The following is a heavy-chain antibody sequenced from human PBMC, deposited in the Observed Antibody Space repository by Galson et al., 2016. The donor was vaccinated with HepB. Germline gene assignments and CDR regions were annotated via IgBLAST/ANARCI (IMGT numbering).Heavy chain of an antibody. D-gene: IGHD1-1*01. CDR3: ARGTLPQGTATFDY. CDR1: GYTLTTYY. Sequence: SVKVSCKASGYTLTTYYMHWVRQAPGQGLEWMGIINPSTGSTTYSQSFLGRGTMTRDTSPSTVYMELSSSTYENTAVYYCARGTLPQGTATFDYWGLGTLVTVSS. V-gene: IGHV1-46*01. J-gene: IGHJ4*02. CDR2: INPSTGST.